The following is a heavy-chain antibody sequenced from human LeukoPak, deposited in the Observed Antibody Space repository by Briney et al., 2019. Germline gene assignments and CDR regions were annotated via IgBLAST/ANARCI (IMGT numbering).Heavy chain of an antibody. CDR3: ARIRILAAAGPYYFDY. CDR2: IYTSGST. Sequence: SETLSLTCTVSGGSISSYYWSWIRQPAGKGLEWIGRIYTSGSTNYNPSLKSRVTMSVDTSKNQFSLKLSSVTAADTAVYYCARIRILAAAGPYYFDYWGQGTLVTVSS. CDR1: GGSISSYY. J-gene: IGHJ4*02. D-gene: IGHD6-13*01. V-gene: IGHV4-4*07.